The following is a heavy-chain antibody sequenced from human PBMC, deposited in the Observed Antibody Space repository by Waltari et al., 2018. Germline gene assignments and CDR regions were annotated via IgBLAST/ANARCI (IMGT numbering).Heavy chain of an antibody. CDR1: GYSISSGYY. CDR3: ARSPVTTTAYWYFDL. CDR2: IYHSGRP. Sequence: QVQLQESGPGLVKPSETLSLTCAVSGYSISSGYYWGWIRQPPGKGLEWIGSIYHSGRPYYNPSLKSRVTISVDTSKNQFSLKRSSVTAADTAVYYCARSPVTTTAYWYFDLWGRGTLVTVSS. D-gene: IGHD4-17*01. J-gene: IGHJ2*01. V-gene: IGHV4-38-2*01.